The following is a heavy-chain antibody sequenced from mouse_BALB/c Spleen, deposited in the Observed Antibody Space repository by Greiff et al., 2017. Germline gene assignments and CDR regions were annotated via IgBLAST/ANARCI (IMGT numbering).Heavy chain of an antibody. CDR2: IWAGGST. CDR3: ATHYYGSSYWYFDV. D-gene: IGHD1-1*01. J-gene: IGHJ1*01. V-gene: IGHV2-9*02. Sequence: VKLMESGPGLVEPSQSLSITCTVSGFSLTSYGVHWVRQPPGKGLEWLGVIWAGGSTNYNSALMSRLSISKDNSKRQVFLKMNSLQTDDTAMYYCATHYYGSSYWYFDVWGAGTTVTVSS. CDR1: GFSLTSYG.